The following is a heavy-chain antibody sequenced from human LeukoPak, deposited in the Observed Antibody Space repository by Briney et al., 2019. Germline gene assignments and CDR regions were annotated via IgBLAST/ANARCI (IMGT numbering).Heavy chain of an antibody. J-gene: IGHJ4*02. CDR3: AKSARYCSSTSCSPGGDY. CDR2: ISGGGST. D-gene: IGHD2-2*01. V-gene: IGHV3-23*01. CDR1: GFTFSSYA. Sequence: PGGSLRLSCAASGFTFSSYAMSWVRQAPGKGLEWVSAISGGGSTYYADSVKGRFTISRDNSKNTLYLQMNSLRAEDTAVYYCAKSARYCSSTSCSPGGDYWGQGTLVTVSS.